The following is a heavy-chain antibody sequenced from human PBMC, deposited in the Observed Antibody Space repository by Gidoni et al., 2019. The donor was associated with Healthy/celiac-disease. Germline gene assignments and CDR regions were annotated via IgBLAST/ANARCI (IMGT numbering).Heavy chain of an antibody. CDR2: INHSGST. J-gene: IGHJ6*02. D-gene: IGHD4-17*01. CDR1: GGSFSGYY. Sequence: QVQLQQWGAGLLKPSETLSLTCAVYGGSFSGYYWSWIRQPPGKGLEWIGEINHSGSTNYNPSLKSRVTISVDTSKNQFSLKLSSVTAADTAVYYCARRCDYGGRYYYYYYGMDVWGQGTTVTVSS. CDR3: ARRCDYGGRYYYYYYGMDV. V-gene: IGHV4-34*01.